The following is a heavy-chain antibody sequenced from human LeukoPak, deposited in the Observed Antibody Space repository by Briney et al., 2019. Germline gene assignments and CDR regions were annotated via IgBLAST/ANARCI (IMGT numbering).Heavy chain of an antibody. V-gene: IGHV3-74*01. J-gene: IGHJ6*02. CDR2: INSDGSSI. Sequence: GGSLRLSCATSGFTFSSYWMHWVRQAPGKGLVWVSRINSDGSSIRYADSVKGRFTISRDNAKNTLYLQMNSLRAEDTAVYYCAREVERWGSYGMDIWGQGTTVTV. CDR1: GFTFSSYW. D-gene: IGHD5-24*01. CDR3: AREVERWGSYGMDI.